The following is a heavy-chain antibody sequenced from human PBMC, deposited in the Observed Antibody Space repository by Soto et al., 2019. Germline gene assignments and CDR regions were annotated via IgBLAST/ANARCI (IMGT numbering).Heavy chain of an antibody. Sequence: EVQLLESGGGLVQPGGSLRLSCAASGFTFSSYAMRWVRQAPGKGLEWVSAISGSGGSTYYADSVKGRFTISRDNSKNTLYLQMNSLRAEDTAVYYGAKEMVYAFDFDYWGQGTLVTVSS. D-gene: IGHD2-8*01. J-gene: IGHJ4*02. CDR3: AKEMVYAFDFDY. CDR2: ISGSGGST. V-gene: IGHV3-23*01. CDR1: GFTFSSYA.